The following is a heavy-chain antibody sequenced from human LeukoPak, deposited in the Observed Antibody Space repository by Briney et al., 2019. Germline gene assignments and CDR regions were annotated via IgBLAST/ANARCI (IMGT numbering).Heavy chain of an antibody. Sequence: GGSLRLSCAASGFMFSSYSMNWVRQAPGKGLEWVSSISSTSRYIYYADSVKGRFTISRDNAKKSLYLQMNSLRAEDTAVYYCARPIDRSSWFQHQNYYYYMDVWGKGTTVTVSS. CDR3: ARPIDRSSWFQHQNYYYYMDV. J-gene: IGHJ6*03. V-gene: IGHV3-21*01. CDR1: GFMFSSYS. D-gene: IGHD6-13*01. CDR2: ISSTSRYI.